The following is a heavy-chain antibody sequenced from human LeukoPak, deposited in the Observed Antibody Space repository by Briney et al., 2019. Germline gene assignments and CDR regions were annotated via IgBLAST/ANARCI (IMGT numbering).Heavy chain of an antibody. CDR3: ARDPGGIAAAGTLAHNWFDP. J-gene: IGHJ5*02. CDR2: IYYSGST. D-gene: IGHD6-13*01. CDR1: GGSISSYY. Sequence: SETLSLTCTVSGGSISSYYWSWIRQPPGKGLEWIGYIYYSGSTNYNPSLKSRVTISVDTSKNQFSLKLSSVTAADTAVYYCARDPGGIAAAGTLAHNWFDPWG. V-gene: IGHV4-59*01.